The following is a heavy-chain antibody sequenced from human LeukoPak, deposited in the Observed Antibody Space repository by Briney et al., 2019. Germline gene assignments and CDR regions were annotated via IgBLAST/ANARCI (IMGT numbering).Heavy chain of an antibody. CDR2: IVTAVDT. V-gene: IGHV3-13*01. J-gene: IGHJ4*02. Sequence: PGGSMRLSCAAYGFTFSGYDMHWVRQATGKFMEWVSAIVTAVDTYYPGSVKGRLTISRDNAKNSLYLRMNSLRAEDTAVYYCARDRDFWSGYYLDYWGEGTLVTVSS. CDR3: ARDRDFWSGYYLDY. D-gene: IGHD3-3*01. CDR1: GFTFSGYD.